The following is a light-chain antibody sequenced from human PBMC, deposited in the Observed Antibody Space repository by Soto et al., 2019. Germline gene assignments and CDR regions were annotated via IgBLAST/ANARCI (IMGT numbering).Light chain of an antibody. CDR2: DVS. CDR3: CSYAGSSKV. J-gene: IGLJ2*01. Sequence: QSVLTQPRSVSGSPGQSVTISCTGTSSDVGGYNYVSWYQQHPGKAPKLMIYDVSMRPSGVPDRFSGSKSGNTASLTISGLQEEDEDDYYSCSYAGSSKVFGAGTKLTVL. CDR1: SSDVGGYNY. V-gene: IGLV2-11*01.